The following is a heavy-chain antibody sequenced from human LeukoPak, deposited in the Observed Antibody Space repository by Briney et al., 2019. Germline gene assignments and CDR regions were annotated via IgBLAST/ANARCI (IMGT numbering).Heavy chain of an antibody. CDR3: ARANWNDMGALDI. CDR1: GFTVSSNY. V-gene: IGHV3-53*01. J-gene: IGHJ3*02. Sequence: QPGGSLRLSCAASGFTVSSNYMSWVRQAPGKGLEWVSVIYSGGSTYYADSVKGRFTISRDNSKNTLYLQMNSLRVEDTAIYYCARANWNDMGALDIWGQGTMVTVSS. CDR2: IYSGGST. D-gene: IGHD1-20*01.